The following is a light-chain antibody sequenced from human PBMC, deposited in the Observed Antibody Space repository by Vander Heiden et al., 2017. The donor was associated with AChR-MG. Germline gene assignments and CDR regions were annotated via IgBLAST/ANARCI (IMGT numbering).Light chain of an antibody. V-gene: IGKV1-39*01. CDR3: QQSDSTLKT. J-gene: IGKJ1*01. CDR2: SAS. Sequence: DIQMTQSPSSLSASVGDRVTITCRASQSIANYLNWYQQKPGKAPNLLIYSASSLQSGVPSRFSGSGSGTDFTLTISSLQPEDFATYYCQQSDSTLKTFGQGTKVEIK. CDR1: QSIANY.